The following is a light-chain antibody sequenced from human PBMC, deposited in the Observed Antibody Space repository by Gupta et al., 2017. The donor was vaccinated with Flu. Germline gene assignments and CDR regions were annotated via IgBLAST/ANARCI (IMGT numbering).Light chain of an antibody. CDR3: QQYGSSPLT. CDR1: QSLSRNY. J-gene: IGKJ4*01. V-gene: IGKV3-20*01. CDR2: GAT. Sequence: EIVLTQSPGTLSLSPGERATLSCRASQSLSRNYLARYQQKPGQAPRLLIFGATSRATGIPDRFSGSGSGTDFTLTISRLEPEDFAVYYCQQYGSSPLTFGGGTKVEIK.